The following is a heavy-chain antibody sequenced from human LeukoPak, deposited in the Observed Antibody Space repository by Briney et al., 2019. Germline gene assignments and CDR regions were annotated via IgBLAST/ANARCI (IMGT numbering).Heavy chain of an antibody. CDR1: GFTFNSYA. CDR3: AKFRYSYGYDWFDP. V-gene: IGHV3-23*01. J-gene: IGHJ5*02. D-gene: IGHD5-18*01. CDR2: IDGSGGST. Sequence: GALRLSCAASGFTFNSYAMSWFRQAPGRGLEWVSAIDGSGGSTYYADSVKGRFTFSRDNSKNTLYLQMNSLRAEDTAVYYCAKFRYSYGYDWFDPWGQGTLVTVSS.